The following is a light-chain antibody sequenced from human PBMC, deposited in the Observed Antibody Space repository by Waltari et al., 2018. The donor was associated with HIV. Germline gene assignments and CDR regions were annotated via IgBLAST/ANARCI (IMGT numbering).Light chain of an antibody. CDR2: GSH. CDR1: SSNIGAGYD. Sequence: QSVLTQPPSVSGAPGQRVSISCTGSSSNIGAGYDVHWYQQLPGTAPKLRVFGSHYRPSGVPDQFSGSKSGPSASLAITGVQAEVEAYYYCQSYDNKLSGNWVFGGGTKVTVL. CDR3: QSYDNKLSGNWV. V-gene: IGLV1-40*01. J-gene: IGLJ3*02.